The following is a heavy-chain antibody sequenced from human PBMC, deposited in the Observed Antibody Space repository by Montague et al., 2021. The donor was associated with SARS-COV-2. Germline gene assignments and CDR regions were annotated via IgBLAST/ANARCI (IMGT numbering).Heavy chain of an antibody. D-gene: IGHD3-22*01. Sequence: SETLSLTCTVSGGSISSSNYFWGWIRQPPGKGLEWIGSIYFGGGTYYNPSLKSRVTISVDTPKNQFSLKLSSVTAADTAVYYCASDTRTAMVVVVTRYGLDVWGQGTMVTVSS. CDR3: ASDTRTAMVVVVTRYGLDV. CDR2: IYFGGGT. J-gene: IGHJ6*02. CDR1: GGSISSSNYF. V-gene: IGHV4-39*07.